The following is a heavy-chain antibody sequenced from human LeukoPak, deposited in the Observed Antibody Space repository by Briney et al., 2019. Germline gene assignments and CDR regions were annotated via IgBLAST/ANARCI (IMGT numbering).Heavy chain of an antibody. V-gene: IGHV4-38-2*02. CDR1: GYSISSGYY. Sequence: SETLSLTCAVSGYSISSGYYRGWIRQPPGKGLEWIGSIYHSGSTYYNPSLKSRVTISVDTSKNQFSLKLSSVTAADTAVYYCARDDLLDVVVPAAHNWFDPWGQGTLVTVSS. J-gene: IGHJ5*02. CDR2: IYHSGST. CDR3: ARDDLLDVVVPAAHNWFDP. D-gene: IGHD2-2*01.